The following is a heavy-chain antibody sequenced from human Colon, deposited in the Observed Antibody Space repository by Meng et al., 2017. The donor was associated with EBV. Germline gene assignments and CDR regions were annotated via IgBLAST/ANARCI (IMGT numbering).Heavy chain of an antibody. CDR1: VFTFSNYL. V-gene: IGHV3-74*01. CDR3: SRDLVGSDDD. J-gene: IGHJ4*02. D-gene: IGHD6-25*01. Sequence: GATVPPGGSLKLSCAASVFTFSNYLMHWVRQVPGKGLEWVSRTNEDGGITTYADSVKGRFTISRDNTKNTLYLQMNSLRAEDTAMYFCSRDLVGSDDDWGQGTLVTVSS. CDR2: TNEDGGIT.